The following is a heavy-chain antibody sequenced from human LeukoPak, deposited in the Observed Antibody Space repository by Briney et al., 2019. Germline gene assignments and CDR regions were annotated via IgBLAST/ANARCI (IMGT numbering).Heavy chain of an antibody. Sequence: ASVKVSCKASGYTFTSYDINAVRQATGQGLEWMGWMNPNSGNTGYAQKFQGRVTMTRNTSISTAYMELSSLRSEDTAVYYCARGGILTGYYRYYYYYMDVWGKGTTVTVSS. CDR3: ARGGILTGYYRYYYYYMDV. CDR2: MNPNSGNT. J-gene: IGHJ6*03. CDR1: GYTFTSYD. D-gene: IGHD3-9*01. V-gene: IGHV1-8*01.